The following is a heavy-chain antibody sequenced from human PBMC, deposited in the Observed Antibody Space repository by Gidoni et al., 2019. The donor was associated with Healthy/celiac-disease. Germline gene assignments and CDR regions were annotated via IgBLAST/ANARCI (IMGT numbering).Heavy chain of an antibody. Sequence: QLQLQESGPGLVKPSETLSLTCPVSGGSISSSSYYWGWIRQPPGKGLEWIGSIYYSGSTYYNPSLKSRVTISVDTSKNQFSLKLSSVTAADTAVYYCARHASYYYDSSGYYQNNWFDPWGQGTLVTVSS. J-gene: IGHJ5*02. D-gene: IGHD3-22*01. CDR2: IYYSGST. CDR1: GGSISSSSYY. CDR3: ARHASYYYDSSGYYQNNWFDP. V-gene: IGHV4-39*01.